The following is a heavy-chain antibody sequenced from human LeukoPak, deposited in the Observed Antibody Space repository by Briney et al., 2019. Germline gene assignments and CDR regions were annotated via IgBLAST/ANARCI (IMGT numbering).Heavy chain of an antibody. J-gene: IGHJ4*02. V-gene: IGHV1-18*01. CDR3: ARDSASIAVAGAYYDSSGYLSGYFDY. Sequence: APVKVSCKASGYTFTSYGISWVRQAPGQGLEWMGWISAYNGNTNYAQKLQGRVTMTTDTSTSNAYMELRSLRSDDTAVYYCARDSASIAVAGAYYDSSGYLSGYFDYWGQGTLVTVSS. CDR1: GYTFTSYG. D-gene: IGHD3-22*01. CDR2: ISAYNGNT.